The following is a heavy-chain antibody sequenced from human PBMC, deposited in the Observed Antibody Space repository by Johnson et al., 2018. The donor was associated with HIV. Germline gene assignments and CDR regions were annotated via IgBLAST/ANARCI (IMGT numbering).Heavy chain of an antibody. CDR3: ARDLTVARLVFDM. CDR2: IRYDGSNK. J-gene: IGHJ3*02. V-gene: IGHV3-30*02. Sequence: QVQLVESGGGVVQPGRSLRLSCAASGFTFSDYGIHWVRQAPGKGLEWVAFIRYDGSNKYYADSVKGRFTISRDNSKNTLYLQMNSLRAEDTAVYYCARDLTVARLVFDMWGQGTMVTVSS. CDR1: GFTFSDYG. D-gene: IGHD6-19*01.